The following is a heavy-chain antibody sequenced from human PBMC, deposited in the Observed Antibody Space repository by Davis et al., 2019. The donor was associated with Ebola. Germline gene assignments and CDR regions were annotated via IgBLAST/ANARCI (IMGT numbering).Heavy chain of an antibody. Sequence: PSETLSLTCAISGDSVFGKNGAWNWIRQSPSRGLEWLGRTYYTSKWFNDYGESVKSRITINPDTSTNQLSLQLNSVTPEDAAVYYCVRGWGRSGLDVWGQGTTVTVSS. CDR3: VRGWGRSGLDV. CDR1: GDSVFGKNGA. J-gene: IGHJ6*02. D-gene: IGHD3-16*01. V-gene: IGHV6-1*01. CDR2: TYYTSKWFN.